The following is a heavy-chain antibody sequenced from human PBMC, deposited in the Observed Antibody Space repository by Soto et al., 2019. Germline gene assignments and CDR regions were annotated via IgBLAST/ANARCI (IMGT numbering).Heavy chain of an antibody. CDR2: LYYSGNT. CDR1: GGSISPFY. Sequence: SATLSLTCTVSGGSISPFYWSWVRQPPGKGLEWIGCLYYSGNTNYNPSLKSRVTISVDASKNQVSLRLTSVTAADTAVYYCARVGGVAARTFDYWGQGTVVTVSS. J-gene: IGHJ4*02. D-gene: IGHD2-15*01. V-gene: IGHV4-59*01. CDR3: ARVGGVAARTFDY.